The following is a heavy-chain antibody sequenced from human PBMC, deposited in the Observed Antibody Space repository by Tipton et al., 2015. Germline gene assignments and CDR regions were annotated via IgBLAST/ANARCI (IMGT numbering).Heavy chain of an antibody. CDR1: GFNVGTNY. V-gene: IGHV3-53*01. D-gene: IGHD2-2*01. Sequence: SLRLSCAASGFNVGTNYMSWVRQAPGKGLQWVSLIDSGGRTHYADSVKGRFTISRDISKNTVYLQMNSLRADDTAVYYCARHAYLYPHSWFDPSTQLTLFTFSS. CDR2: IDSGGRT. CDR3: ARHAYLYPHSWFDP. J-gene: IGHJ5*02.